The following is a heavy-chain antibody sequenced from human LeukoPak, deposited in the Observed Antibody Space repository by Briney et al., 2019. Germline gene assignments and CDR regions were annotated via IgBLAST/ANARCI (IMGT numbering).Heavy chain of an antibody. V-gene: IGHV4-39*07. J-gene: IGHJ4*02. Sequence: SETLSLTCTASSGSMSTNSYYWGWVRQPPGKGLEWIGTIYYSGSSYYNPSLKSRVTISVDTSKNQFSPKLTSVTAADTAVYYCGRGGYGSGWGSFDYWGQGTLVTVSS. D-gene: IGHD6-19*01. CDR3: GRGGYGSGWGSFDY. CDR2: IYYSGSS. CDR1: SGSMSTNSYY.